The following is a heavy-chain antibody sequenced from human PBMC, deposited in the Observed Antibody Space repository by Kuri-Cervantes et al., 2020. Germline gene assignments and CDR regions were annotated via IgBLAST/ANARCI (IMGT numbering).Heavy chain of an antibody. Sequence: SETLSLTCTVSGGSISSSSYYWGWIRQPPGKGLEWIGSIYYSGSTYYNPSLKSRVTISVDTSKNQFSLKLSSVTAADTAVHYCAREPVDTAMVRDNYFDYWGQGTLVTVSS. CDR3: AREPVDTAMVRDNYFDY. CDR1: GGSISSSSYY. V-gene: IGHV4-39*02. CDR2: IYYSGST. J-gene: IGHJ4*02. D-gene: IGHD5-18*01.